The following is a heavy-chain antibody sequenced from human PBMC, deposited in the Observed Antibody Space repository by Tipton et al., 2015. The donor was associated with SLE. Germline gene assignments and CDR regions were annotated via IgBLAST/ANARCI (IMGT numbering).Heavy chain of an antibody. D-gene: IGHD1-26*01. J-gene: IGHJ3*02. CDR3: ARRHVVGSTYDAFDM. V-gene: IGHV4-4*09. CDR1: CGSITNYY. Sequence: TLSLTCTVSCGSITNYYWNWIRQTPGTGLEWIGYIYSTGSTKYNPSLKSRVSISLNTSKNDFSLRLTSVTAADTAVYYCARRHVVGSTYDAFDMWGQGTMVTVSS. CDR2: IYSTGST.